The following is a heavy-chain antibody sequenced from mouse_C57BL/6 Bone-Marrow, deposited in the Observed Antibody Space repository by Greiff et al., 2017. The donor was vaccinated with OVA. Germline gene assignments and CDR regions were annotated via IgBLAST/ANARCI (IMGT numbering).Heavy chain of an antibody. J-gene: IGHJ4*01. D-gene: IGHD4-1*01. Sequence: VQLQQPGAELVKPGASVKLSCKASGYTFTSYWMHWVKQRPGQGLEWIGMIHPNSGSTNYNEKFKSKATLTVDKSSSTAYMQLSSLTSEDSAVYYCARKSLDWDAMDYWGQGTSVTVSA. CDR3: ARKSLDWDAMDY. CDR1: GYTFTSYW. V-gene: IGHV1-64*01. CDR2: IHPNSGST.